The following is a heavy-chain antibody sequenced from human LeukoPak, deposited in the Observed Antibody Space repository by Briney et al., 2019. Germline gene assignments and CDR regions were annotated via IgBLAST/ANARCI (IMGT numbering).Heavy chain of an antibody. CDR1: GGSISSYY. CDR3: ASSSNYYDSSGYYPFDY. Sequence: SETLSLTCTVCGGSISSYYWSWIRQPAGKGLEWIGRIYTSGSTNYNPSLKSRVTMSVDTSKNQFSLKLSSVTAADTSVYYCASSSNYYDSSGYYPFDYWGQGTLVTVSS. CDR2: IYTSGST. D-gene: IGHD3-22*01. J-gene: IGHJ4*02. V-gene: IGHV4-4*07.